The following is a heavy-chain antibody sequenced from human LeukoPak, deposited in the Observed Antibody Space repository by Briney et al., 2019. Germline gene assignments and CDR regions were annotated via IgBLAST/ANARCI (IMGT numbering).Heavy chain of an antibody. CDR1: GGSISSSSYY. D-gene: IGHD3-10*01. V-gene: IGHV4-39*07. J-gene: IGHJ4*02. CDR2: IYYSGST. Sequence: KPSETLSLTCTVSGGSISSSSYYWGWIRQPPGKGLEWIGSIYYSGSTYYNPSLKSRPVTISVDTSKNQFSLKLSSVTAADTAVYYCARGMVDDYYGSEGFDYWGQGTLVTVSS. CDR3: ARGMVDDYYGSEGFDY.